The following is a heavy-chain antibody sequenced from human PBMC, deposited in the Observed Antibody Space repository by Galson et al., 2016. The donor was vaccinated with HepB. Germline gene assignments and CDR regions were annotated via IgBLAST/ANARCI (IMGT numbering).Heavy chain of an antibody. J-gene: IGHJ4*02. CDR1: GFSFSNSG. CDR3: ARDRGSYSPFDY. CDR2: ITRSGEAT. D-gene: IGHD3-10*01. Sequence: SLRLSCAASGFSFSNSGMSWVRQAPGRGLEWVSGITRSGEATHYADFVTGRFTISRDNAKNSLYLQMNSLRDEDTAVYCCARDRGSYSPFDYWGQGTLVTVSS. V-gene: IGHV3-48*02.